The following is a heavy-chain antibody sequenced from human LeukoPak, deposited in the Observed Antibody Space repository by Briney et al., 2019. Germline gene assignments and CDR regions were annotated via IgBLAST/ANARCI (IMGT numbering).Heavy chain of an antibody. V-gene: IGHV3-30-3*01. CDR2: ISYDGSNK. J-gene: IGHJ4*02. CDR3: ATWGYYYDSSGYAASDY. D-gene: IGHD3-22*01. CDR1: GSTFSSYA. Sequence: GRSLRLSCAASGSTFSSYAMHWVRQAPGKGLEWVAVISYDGSNKYCADSVKGRFTISRDNSKNTLYLQMNSLRAEDTAVYYCATWGYYYDSSGYAASDYWGQGTLVTVSS.